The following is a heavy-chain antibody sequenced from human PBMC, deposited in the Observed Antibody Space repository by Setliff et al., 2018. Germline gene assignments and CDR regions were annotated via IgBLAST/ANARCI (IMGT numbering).Heavy chain of an antibody. Sequence: ASVKISCKASGYTFNNYEISWVRQAPGQGLEWMGWISGYNDNTNYAQKLQGRVTMTTDTSTNTVYMELRSLRSDDTAIYYCARGYYDHVWGSYRGLFDYWGQGTLVTVSS. CDR2: ISGYNDNT. V-gene: IGHV1-18*01. CDR3: ARGYYDHVWGSYRGLFDY. J-gene: IGHJ4*02. D-gene: IGHD3-16*02. CDR1: GYTFNNYE.